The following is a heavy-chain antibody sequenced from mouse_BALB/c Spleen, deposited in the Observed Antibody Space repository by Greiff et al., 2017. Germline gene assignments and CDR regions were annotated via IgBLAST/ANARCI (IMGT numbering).Heavy chain of an antibody. J-gene: IGHJ1*01. CDR1: GYTFTSYW. D-gene: IGHD1-1*01. V-gene: IGHV1-7*01. CDR3: ARSSSSWYFDV. Sequence: VQLQQSGAELAKPGASVKMSCKASGYTFTSYWMHWVKQRPGQGLEWIGYINPSTGYTEYNQKFKDKATLTADKSSSTAYMQLSSLTSEDSADYDSARSSSSWYFDVWGAGTTVTVSS. CDR2: INPSTGYT.